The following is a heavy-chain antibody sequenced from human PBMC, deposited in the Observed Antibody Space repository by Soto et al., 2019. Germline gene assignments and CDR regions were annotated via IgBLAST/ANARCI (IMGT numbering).Heavy chain of an antibody. Sequence: QMQLVQSGAEVKKPGSSVTVSCKALGNTFTYRYLHWVRQAPGQALEWMGWITPFSGDVHYAHKFQERVTITRDRSINTAYMRMSSLRSEDTAMYYCASGGACSGPFTWELPDHWGQGTLVTVSS. CDR1: GNTFTYRY. D-gene: IGHD1-26*01. CDR3: ASGGACSGPFTWELPDH. J-gene: IGHJ4*02. CDR2: ITPFSGDV. V-gene: IGHV1-45*02.